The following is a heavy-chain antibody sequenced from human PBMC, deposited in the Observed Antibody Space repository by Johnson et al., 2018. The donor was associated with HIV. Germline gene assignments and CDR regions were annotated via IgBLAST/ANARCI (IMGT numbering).Heavy chain of an antibody. CDR1: GFTFSSYG. D-gene: IGHD1-26*01. CDR3: ARVRVGAFDI. V-gene: IGHV3-NL1*01. Sequence: VQLVESGGGVVQPGGSLRLSCAASGFTFSSYGMHWVRQAPGKGLEWVSIIYSGGSTYYTRSVKGRFTISRDNSKNMLFLQINSLRVEDTAVYYCARVRVGAFDIWGQGTMVTVSS. J-gene: IGHJ3*02. CDR2: IYSGGST.